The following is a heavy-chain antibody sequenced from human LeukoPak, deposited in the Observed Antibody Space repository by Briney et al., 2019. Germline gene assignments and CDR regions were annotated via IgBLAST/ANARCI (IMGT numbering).Heavy chain of an antibody. D-gene: IGHD1-26*01. J-gene: IGHJ3*02. CDR3: ARVPSEWELLPLGAFDI. CDR2: IYHSGST. V-gene: IGHV4-4*02. CDR1: GGSISSSNW. Sequence: MPSETLSLTCAVSGGSISSSNWWSWVRQPPGKGLEWIGEIYHSGSTNYNPSLKSRVTISVDKSKNQFSLKLSSVTAADTAVYYCARVPSEWELLPLGAFDIWGQGTMVTVSS.